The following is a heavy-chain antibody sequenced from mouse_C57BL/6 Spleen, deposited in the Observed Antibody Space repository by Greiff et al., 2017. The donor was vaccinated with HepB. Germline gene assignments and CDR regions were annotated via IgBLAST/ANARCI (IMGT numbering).Heavy chain of an antibody. Sequence: EVMLVESGGGLVKPGGSLKLSCAASGFTFSSYTMSWVRQTPEKRLEWVATISGGGGNTYYPDSVKGRFTISRDNAKNTLYLQMSSLRSEDTALYYCARQYYGSSPGWFAYWGQGTLVTVSA. J-gene: IGHJ3*01. CDR1: GFTFSSYT. CDR2: ISGGGGNT. D-gene: IGHD1-1*01. V-gene: IGHV5-9*01. CDR3: ARQYYGSSPGWFAY.